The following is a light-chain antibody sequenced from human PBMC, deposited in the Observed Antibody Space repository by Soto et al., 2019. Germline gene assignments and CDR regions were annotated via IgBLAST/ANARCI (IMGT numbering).Light chain of an antibody. V-gene: IGKV3-11*01. Sequence: EIVLAQSPATLSLSPGERATLSCRASQSVSSNLAWYQQKPGQAPRLLIFAASKRATGIPARFSGSGSGTDFNLTISSLEPEDFAVYYCQQRNNWPPIFTFGPGTKVDIK. CDR1: QSVSSN. CDR3: QQRNNWPPIFT. CDR2: AAS. J-gene: IGKJ3*01.